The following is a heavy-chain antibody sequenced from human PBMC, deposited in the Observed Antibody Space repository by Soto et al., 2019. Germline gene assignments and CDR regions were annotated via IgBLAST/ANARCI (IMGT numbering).Heavy chain of an antibody. CDR1: GGSISSGGYY. Sequence: QVQLRESGPGLVQPSQTLSLTCTVSGGSISSGGYYWTWIRQHPGKGLEWIGYIYYTGSAYYNPSLTTRITLSIDTSRSQFSLKLSSVTTADTAVDYWARPYSGSARVLDVWCQGTTVTVSS. CDR3: ARPYSGSARVLDV. D-gene: IGHD6-6*01. J-gene: IGHJ6*02. V-gene: IGHV4-31*03. CDR2: IYYTGSA.